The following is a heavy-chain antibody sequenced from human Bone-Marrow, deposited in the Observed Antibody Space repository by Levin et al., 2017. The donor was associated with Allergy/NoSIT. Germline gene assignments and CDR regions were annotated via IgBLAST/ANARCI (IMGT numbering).Heavy chain of an antibody. D-gene: IGHD7-27*01. CDR1: GGSISTYY. CDR3: ARQGLDLVSPTWGLYDYYYYGLDV. CDR2: IYYSGST. V-gene: IGHV4-59*08. Sequence: PSETLSLTCTVSGGSISTYYWSWIRQPPGKGREWIGYIYYSGSTNYNPSLKTRVTMSVDTSTNQFSLKLTSVTAAATPAYYCARQGLDLVSPTWGLYDYYYYGLDVWGQGTPVTVSS. J-gene: IGHJ6*02.